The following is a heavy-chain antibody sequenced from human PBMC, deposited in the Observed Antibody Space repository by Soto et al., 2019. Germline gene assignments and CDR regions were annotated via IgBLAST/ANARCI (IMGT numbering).Heavy chain of an antibody. Sequence: SLRLSCAASGFTFSSYAMSWVHQAPGKGLEWVSAISGSGGSTYYADSVKGRFTISRDNSKNTLYLQMNSLRAEDTAVYYCAKDTRTYDFWSGYYLHWGQGTLVTVSS. CDR2: ISGSGGST. J-gene: IGHJ4*02. V-gene: IGHV3-23*01. CDR1: GFTFSSYA. D-gene: IGHD3-3*01. CDR3: AKDTRTYDFWSGYYLH.